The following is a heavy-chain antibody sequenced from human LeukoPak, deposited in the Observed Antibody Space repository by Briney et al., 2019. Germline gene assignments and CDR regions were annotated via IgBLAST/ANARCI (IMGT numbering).Heavy chain of an antibody. CDR3: ARDRSRYVDY. J-gene: IGHJ4*02. CDR2: IYYDASNK. V-gene: IGHV3-33*01. D-gene: IGHD2-2*01. Sequence: PGGSLRLSCAASGFTYRSSGMHWVRQAPGKGLEWVAVIYYDASNKLYADSVKGRFTISRDNSKNMLYLQMNSLRVDDTAVYYCARDRSRYVDYWGQGTLVTVSS. CDR1: GFTYRSSG.